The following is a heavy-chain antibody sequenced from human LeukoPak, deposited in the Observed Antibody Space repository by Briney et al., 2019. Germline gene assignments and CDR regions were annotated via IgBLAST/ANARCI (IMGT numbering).Heavy chain of an antibody. CDR1: GFTFSSYS. D-gene: IGHD4-23*01. V-gene: IGHV3-21*04. CDR3: AKARWYFFDY. CDR2: ISSSSSYI. Sequence: GGSLRLSCAASGFTFSSYSMNWVRQAPGKGLEWVSSISSSSSYIYYADSVKGRFTISRDNSKNTLYLQMNSLRAEDTAVYYCAKARWYFFDYWGQGTLVTVSS. J-gene: IGHJ4*02.